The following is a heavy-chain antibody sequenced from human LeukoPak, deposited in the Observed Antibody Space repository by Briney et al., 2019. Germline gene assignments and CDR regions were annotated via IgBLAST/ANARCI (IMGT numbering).Heavy chain of an antibody. V-gene: IGHV3-66*02. CDR2: LYSDGTT. Sequence: PGGSLRLSCAASGLSVSSNYMSWVRQAPGKGLEWVSVLYSDGTTYYADSVKGRFTISRDNSKNTLYLQMNSLRAEDTAVYYCARGTGNYGDWDYWGQGTLVTVSS. CDR3: ARGTGNYGDWDY. CDR1: GLSVSSNY. D-gene: IGHD4-17*01. J-gene: IGHJ4*02.